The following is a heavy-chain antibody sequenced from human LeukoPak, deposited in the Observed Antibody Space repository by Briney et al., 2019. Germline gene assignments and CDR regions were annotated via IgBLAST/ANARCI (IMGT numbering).Heavy chain of an antibody. D-gene: IGHD1-14*01. Sequence: GGSLRLSCAASGFILTNAWMTWVRQAPGKGLEWVATIRYDGTEKHYAEFLTGRFTVSRDNSKNTLYLETNSLRVEDTAVYYCAREAWDLTGRAPVIWGQGTRVTVSS. CDR1: GFILTNAW. V-gene: IGHV3-33*08. CDR2: IRYDGTEK. CDR3: AREAWDLTGRAPVI. J-gene: IGHJ4*02.